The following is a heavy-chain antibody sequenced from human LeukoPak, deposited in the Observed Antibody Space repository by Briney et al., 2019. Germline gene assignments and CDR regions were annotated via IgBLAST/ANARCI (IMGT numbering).Heavy chain of an antibody. CDR2: IKEDGSEK. CDR1: GFTLSSYW. J-gene: IGHJ3*02. D-gene: IGHD3-10*01. Sequence: GGSLRPSCAASGFTLSSYWMSWVRQAPGKGLEWVANIKEDGSEKYYVDSVKGRFTISRDNAKNSLYLHMNSLTAEDTAMYYCARDWVAGVPFDAFDIWGQGTMVSVSS. CDR3: ARDWVAGVPFDAFDI. V-gene: IGHV3-7*03.